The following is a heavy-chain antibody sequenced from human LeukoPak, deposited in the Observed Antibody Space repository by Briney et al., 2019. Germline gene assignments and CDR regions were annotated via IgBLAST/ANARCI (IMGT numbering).Heavy chain of an antibody. V-gene: IGHV4-59*01. CDR1: GGSISSYY. Sequence: PSETLSLTCTVSGGSISSYYWSWIRQPPGKGLEWIGYIYYSGSTNYDPSLKSRVTISVDTSKNQFSLKLSSVTTADTAAYYCARGYSGYDFWYFDLWGRGTLVTVSS. J-gene: IGHJ2*01. CDR3: ARGYSGYDFWYFDL. D-gene: IGHD5-12*01. CDR2: IYYSGST.